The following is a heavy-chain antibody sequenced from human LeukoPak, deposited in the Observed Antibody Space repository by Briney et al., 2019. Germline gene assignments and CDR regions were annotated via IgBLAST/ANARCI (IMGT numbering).Heavy chain of an antibody. Sequence: GSSVKLSCKASVGTFSSYAISCVRQAPGQRLEWMGGIIPIFGTANYAQKFQGRVTITTDESTSTAYMELSSLRSEDTAVYYCARVRRIYGGNSPLYYYYMDVWGKGTTVTVSS. J-gene: IGHJ6*03. CDR3: ARVRRIYGGNSPLYYYYMDV. D-gene: IGHD4-23*01. CDR1: VGTFSSYA. CDR2: IIPIFGTA. V-gene: IGHV1-69*05.